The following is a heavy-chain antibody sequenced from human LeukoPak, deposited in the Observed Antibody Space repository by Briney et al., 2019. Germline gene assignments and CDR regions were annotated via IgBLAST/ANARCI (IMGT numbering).Heavy chain of an antibody. CDR2: IKKDGSEK. D-gene: IGHD5-18*01. V-gene: IGHV3-7*01. J-gene: IGHJ4*02. Sequence: GGSLRLSCAASGFTFSSYWMSWVRQAPGKGLEWVANIKKDGSEKYYVDSVKSRFTISRDNAKTSLYLQMNSLRAEDTAVYYCARDLSGVTGYTYGRGIDYWGQGTLATVSS. CDR1: GFTFSSYW. CDR3: ARDLSGVTGYTYGRGIDY.